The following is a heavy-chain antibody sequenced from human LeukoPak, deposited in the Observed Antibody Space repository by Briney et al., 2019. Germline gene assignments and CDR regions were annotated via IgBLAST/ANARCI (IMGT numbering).Heavy chain of an antibody. Sequence: PGGSLRLSCAASGFTFSSYGMHWVRQAPGKGLEWVAFIRHDGSNKYYADSVKGRFTISRDNSKNTLYLQMNSLRAEDTAVYYCAKVAAAAGSGEGNWFDPWGPGTLVTVSS. V-gene: IGHV3-30*02. CDR1: GFTFSSYG. CDR3: AKVAAAAGSGEGNWFDP. CDR2: IRHDGSNK. D-gene: IGHD6-13*01. J-gene: IGHJ5*02.